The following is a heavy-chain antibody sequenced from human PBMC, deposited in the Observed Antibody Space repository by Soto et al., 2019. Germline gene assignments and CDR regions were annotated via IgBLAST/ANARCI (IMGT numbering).Heavy chain of an antibody. CDR3: AHPRGFGVFDAYDF. J-gene: IGHJ3*01. CDR2: ISGSGDST. V-gene: IGHV3-23*01. D-gene: IGHD3-10*01. CDR1: GFTFSTYA. Sequence: EAQLLESGGALVQPGGSLRLSCAASGFTFSTYAMSWVRQAPGKGLEWVSAISGSGDSTYSADSVRGRFTISRDNSRNTLYLHMNNLGNEDTAVYYCAHPRGFGVFDAYDFWGQGTMVTVSS.